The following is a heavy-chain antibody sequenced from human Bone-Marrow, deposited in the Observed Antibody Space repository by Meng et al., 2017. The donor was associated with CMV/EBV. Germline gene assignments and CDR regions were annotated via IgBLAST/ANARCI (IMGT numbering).Heavy chain of an antibody. CDR1: GFTFSSYA. CDR2: IYSGGSST. CDR3: AKWGHYYDSSYDY. J-gene: IGHJ4*02. V-gene: IGHV3-23*03. Sequence: GGSLRLSCAASGFTFSSYAMSWVRQAPGKGLEWVSVIYSGGSSTYYADSVKGRFTISRDNSKNTLYLQMNSLRAEDTAVYYCAKWGHYYDSSYDYWGQGTLVTVSS. D-gene: IGHD3-22*01.